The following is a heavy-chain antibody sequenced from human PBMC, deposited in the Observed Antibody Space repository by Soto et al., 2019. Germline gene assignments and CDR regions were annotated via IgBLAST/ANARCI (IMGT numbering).Heavy chain of an antibody. V-gene: IGHV3-30*03. Sequence: GGSLRLSCAASGFTFSSYGMHWVRQAPGKGLEWVAVISYDGSNKYYADSVKGRFTISRDNSKNTLYLQMNSLRAEDTAVYYCARSPYDSSGYPLPSDYWGQGTLVTVSS. CDR2: ISYDGSNK. J-gene: IGHJ4*02. D-gene: IGHD3-22*01. CDR3: ARSPYDSSGYPLPSDY. CDR1: GFTFSSYG.